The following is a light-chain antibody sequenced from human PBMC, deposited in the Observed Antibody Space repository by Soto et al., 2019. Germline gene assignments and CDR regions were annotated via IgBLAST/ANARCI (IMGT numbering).Light chain of an antibody. Sequence: EILLTQSPATLSVSPGERATLSCRASQSISRNLAWYQQKPGQAPRLLIYGASSRASSIPARFSGSGSGTEFTLSISSLESEDFSVYYCQQYENWPRTFGQGTKVEIK. CDR3: QQYENWPRT. V-gene: IGKV3-15*01. CDR1: QSISRN. J-gene: IGKJ1*01. CDR2: GAS.